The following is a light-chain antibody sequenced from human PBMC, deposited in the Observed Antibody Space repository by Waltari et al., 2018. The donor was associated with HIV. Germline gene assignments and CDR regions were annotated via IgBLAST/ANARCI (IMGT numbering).Light chain of an antibody. CDR3: CSYAGTYTYV. Sequence: QSALTQPPSASGSPGQSVTISCTGTRTNVGDYNYVSWYQQHPDKAPKLMIFDVNQRPSGVPDRFSGSKSGNTASLTISGLQAEDEADYYCCSYAGTYTYVFGSGTKVTVL. V-gene: IGLV2-11*01. CDR1: RTNVGDYNY. J-gene: IGLJ1*01. CDR2: DVN.